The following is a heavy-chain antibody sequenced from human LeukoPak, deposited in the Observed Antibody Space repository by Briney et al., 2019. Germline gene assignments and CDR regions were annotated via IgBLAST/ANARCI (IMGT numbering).Heavy chain of an antibody. CDR3: ARDRGYGMDV. CDR1: GGSINSGGHY. Sequence: PSETLSLTCTVSGGSINSGGHYCNWIRQHPGKGLEWIGYIYYSGSTYYNPSLKSRLTISADTSKKQFSLKLSSVTAADTAVYYCARDRGYGMDVWGQGTTVTVSS. J-gene: IGHJ6*02. CDR2: IYYSGST. V-gene: IGHV4-31*03.